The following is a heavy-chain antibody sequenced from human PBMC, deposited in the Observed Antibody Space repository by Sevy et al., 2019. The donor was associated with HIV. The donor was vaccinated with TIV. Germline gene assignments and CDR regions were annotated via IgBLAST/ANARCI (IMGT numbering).Heavy chain of an antibody. V-gene: IGHV4-38-2*02. CDR2: IYHSGST. D-gene: IGHD1-20*01. Sequence: SETLSLTCTVSGYSISRGYYWGWIRQPPGKGLEWIGSIYHSGSTYYNPSLKSRVTISVDTSKNQFSLKLSSVTAADTAGYYCARDDVIGTRGIDYWGQGTLVTVSS. J-gene: IGHJ4*02. CDR3: ARDDVIGTRGIDY. CDR1: GYSISRGYY.